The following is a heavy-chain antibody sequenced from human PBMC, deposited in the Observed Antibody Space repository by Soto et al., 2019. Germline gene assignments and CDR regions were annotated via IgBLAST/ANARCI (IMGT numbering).Heavy chain of an antibody. J-gene: IGHJ6*02. CDR1: GYIFTSYR. CDR3: ARLVYGGHSPSIAV. V-gene: IGHV5-51*01. CDR2: IYPGDSES. D-gene: IGHD4-17*01. Sequence: PGESLKISCQGLGYIFTSYRIGWVRQTPGKGVEWMGIIYPGDSESRYSPSFQGQVTMSVDKSTTTAYLQWTSLKASDTAMYYCARLVYGGHSPSIAVWGQGTTVSVSS.